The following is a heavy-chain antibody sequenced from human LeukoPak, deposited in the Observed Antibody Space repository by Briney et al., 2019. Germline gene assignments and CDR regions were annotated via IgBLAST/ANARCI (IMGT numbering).Heavy chain of an antibody. Sequence: GGSLRLSCAASGFTFSSYGMHWVRQAPGKGLEWVAVVWFDGSNKYYADSVKGRFTISRDNSKNTLYLQMNSLRVEDTAVYYCARESFVRIFRGMDVWGQGTTVTVSS. V-gene: IGHV3-33*01. CDR1: GFTFSSYG. D-gene: IGHD3-16*01. J-gene: IGHJ6*02. CDR3: ARESFVRIFRGMDV. CDR2: VWFDGSNK.